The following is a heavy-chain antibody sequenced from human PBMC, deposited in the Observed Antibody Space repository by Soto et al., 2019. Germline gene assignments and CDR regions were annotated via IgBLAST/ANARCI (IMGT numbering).Heavy chain of an antibody. V-gene: IGHV1-2*02. CDR2: ISPKSGGT. CDR1: RYTLSDYY. D-gene: IGHD5-18*01. J-gene: IGHJ4*02. Sequence: AVKVSCQASRYTLSDYYLHWLRQAPAQGLEGMGWISPKSGGTHYAPKYEGRVTLTTDTSISTAFMELSRLTSAETAVYYCARGPRTQLWFPNVYWGQGTLVTVSS. CDR3: ARGPRTQLWFPNVY.